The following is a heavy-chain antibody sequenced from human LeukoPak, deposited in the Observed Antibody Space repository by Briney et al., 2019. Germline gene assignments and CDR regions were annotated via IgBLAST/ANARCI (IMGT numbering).Heavy chain of an antibody. CDR1: GFSFSSFG. Sequence: GGSLRLSCAAAGFSFSSFGMSWVRQGPGKGLEWVSSIRTTGASTNYADSVKGRFTISRDNSKNTLYLQMNSLRAEDTAVYYCAKGDGIYSFDYWGQGTLVTVSS. J-gene: IGHJ4*02. CDR3: AKGDGIYSFDY. D-gene: IGHD1-26*01. V-gene: IGHV3-23*01. CDR2: IRTTGAST.